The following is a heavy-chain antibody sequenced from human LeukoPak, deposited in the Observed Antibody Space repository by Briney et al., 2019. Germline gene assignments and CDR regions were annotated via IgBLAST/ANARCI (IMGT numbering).Heavy chain of an antibody. Sequence: GGSLRLSCAASGFTFNAYSMSWVRQAPGKGLEWVSAISSSSSYIYYADSVKGRFTISRDNTKNSLYLQINSLRDEDTAAYFCARDALIAVTGPPGYGWSDPWGQGTLVTVSS. CDR1: GFTFNAYS. J-gene: IGHJ5*02. CDR3: ARDALIAVTGPPGYGWSDP. D-gene: IGHD6-19*01. CDR2: ISSSSSYI. V-gene: IGHV3-21*01.